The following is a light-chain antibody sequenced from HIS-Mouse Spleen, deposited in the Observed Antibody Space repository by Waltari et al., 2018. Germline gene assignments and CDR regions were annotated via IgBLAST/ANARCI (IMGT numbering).Light chain of an antibody. Sequence: SYVLTQPPSVSVAPGQTARITCGGNNIGSNSVPWHQQKPGQAPVLVVYDDSDRPPGIPERFSGSNSGNTATLTISRVEAGDEADYYCQVWDSSSDHPVVFGGGTKLTVL. CDR1: NIGSNS. CDR2: DDS. V-gene: IGLV3-21*02. J-gene: IGLJ2*01. CDR3: QVWDSSSDHPVV.